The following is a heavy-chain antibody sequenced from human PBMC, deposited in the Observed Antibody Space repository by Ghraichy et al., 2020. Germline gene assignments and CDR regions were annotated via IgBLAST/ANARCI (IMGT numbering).Heavy chain of an antibody. CDR2: IYPGDSDT. D-gene: IGHD5-24*01. J-gene: IGHJ4*02. CDR3: ARQMPTTTNLDY. CDR1: GYSFTSYW. Sequence: GXSLNISCKGSGYSFTSYWIGWVRQMPGKGLEWMGIIYPGDSDTRYNPSFQGQVTISVDKSIDTAYLQWNSLKASDTAMYYCARQMPTTTNLDYWGQGTLVTVSS. V-gene: IGHV5-51*01.